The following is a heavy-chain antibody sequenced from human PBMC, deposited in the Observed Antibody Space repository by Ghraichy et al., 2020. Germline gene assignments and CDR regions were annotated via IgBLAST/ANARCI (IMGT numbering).Heavy chain of an antibody. D-gene: IGHD1-26*01. CDR2: IIGDGSYV. Sequence: GGSLRLSCAASGFTFSSYWMHWVRQAPGKGLVWVSRIIGDGSYVNYASSVKGRFTISRDNAKNTLYLQMISRRAEDTAVYYCTRDLVWEIISGGQGTLVTVSS. CDR3: TRDLVWEIIS. V-gene: IGHV3-74*01. J-gene: IGHJ4*02. CDR1: GFTFSSYW.